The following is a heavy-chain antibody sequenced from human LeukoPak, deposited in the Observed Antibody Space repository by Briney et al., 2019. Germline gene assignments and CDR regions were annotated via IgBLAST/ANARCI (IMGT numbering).Heavy chain of an antibody. CDR1: GFTFSNYE. Sequence: GGSLRLSCAASGFTFSNYEMNWVRQAPGKGLEWVSVIDSGGRTYYADSIQGRFTFSRDDSKNTLYLQMISLRAEDTAVYYCARLGSYWDFDNWGQGTLVTVSS. V-gene: IGHV3-53*01. J-gene: IGHJ4*02. CDR2: IDSGGRT. D-gene: IGHD3-10*01. CDR3: ARLGSYWDFDN.